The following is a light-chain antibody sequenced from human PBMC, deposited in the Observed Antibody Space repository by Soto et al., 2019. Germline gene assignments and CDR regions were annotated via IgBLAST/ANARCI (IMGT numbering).Light chain of an antibody. CDR3: SAWDASLNGVV. CDR2: SND. V-gene: IGLV1-44*01. CDR1: GSNIGGNT. Sequence: QSVLTQPPSASGTPGQRVTISCSGSGSNIGGNTVNWYQQVPGTAPKLLIYSNDQRPSGVPDRFSGSKSGSSASLAISGRQSEDEAAYSCSAWDASLNGVVFGGGTKLTVL. J-gene: IGLJ3*02.